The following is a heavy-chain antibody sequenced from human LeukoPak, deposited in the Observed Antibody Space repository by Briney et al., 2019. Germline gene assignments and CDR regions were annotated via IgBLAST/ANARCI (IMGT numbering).Heavy chain of an antibody. V-gene: IGHV3-23*01. CDR3: ATVRLGYCSGGSCSRGGTPMDV. D-gene: IGHD2-15*01. Sequence: PGGSLRLSSAASGFTFNYYGMSWVRQAPRKRLEWVSAISGSGGSTYYADSVKGRFTISRDNCKDTLYLQMNRLRAEDSAVYYCATVRLGYCSGGSCSRGGTPMDVWGKGTTVTISS. CDR2: ISGSGGST. CDR1: GFTFNYYG. J-gene: IGHJ6*03.